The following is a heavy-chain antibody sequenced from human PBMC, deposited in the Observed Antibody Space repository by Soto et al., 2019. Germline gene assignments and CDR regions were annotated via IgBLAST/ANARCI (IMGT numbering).Heavy chain of an antibody. CDR1: GVSISSYY. J-gene: IGHJ4*02. CDR2: NYYSGTT. CDR3: VGDAYIGYGPEIDH. Sequence: SETLSLTCAVSGVSISSYYWSWIRQPPGKGLEWIGYNYYSGTTNYNPSLKSRVTISVDTSKNQFFLRLTSVTAADTAAYYFVGDAYIGYGPEIDHGGPGTLVTVSS. V-gene: IGHV4-59*01. D-gene: IGHD5-12*01.